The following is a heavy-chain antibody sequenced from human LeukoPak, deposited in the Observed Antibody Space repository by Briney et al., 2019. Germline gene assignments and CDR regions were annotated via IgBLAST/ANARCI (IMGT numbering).Heavy chain of an antibody. Sequence: GGSLRLSCAASGFTFSSYSMNWVRQAPGRGLEWVSSIVGSSSHIYYADSVKGRFTISRDNAKNSLYLQMNSLRAEDTAVYYCARVYNGDYQGFVYWGQGTLVTVSS. D-gene: IGHD4-17*01. J-gene: IGHJ4*02. CDR2: IVGSSSHI. CDR1: GFTFSSYS. V-gene: IGHV3-21*01. CDR3: ARVYNGDYQGFVY.